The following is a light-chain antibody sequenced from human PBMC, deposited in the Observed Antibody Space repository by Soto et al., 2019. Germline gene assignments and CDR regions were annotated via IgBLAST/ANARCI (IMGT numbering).Light chain of an antibody. CDR1: SSNIENNY. J-gene: IGLJ2*01. CDR2: DSD. V-gene: IGLV1-51*01. Sequence: QSVLTQPPSVSAAPGQKVTISCPGSSSNIENNYVSWYQQLPGTAPKLLIYDSDRRPSEIPDRFSGSKSGTSATLGITGLQTGDEADYYCGAWDSSLNVVLFGGGTKLTVL. CDR3: GAWDSSLNVVL.